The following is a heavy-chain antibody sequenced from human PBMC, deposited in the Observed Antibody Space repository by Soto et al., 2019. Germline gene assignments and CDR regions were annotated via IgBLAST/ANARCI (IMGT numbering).Heavy chain of an antibody. J-gene: IGHJ5*02. Sequence: GGSLRLSCAASGFTVSSYEMHWVRQGTGKGLEWVSRINIGGDTFYSGSVKGRFTVSRENARNAAHLQMDSLRVGDTAVYYCVRGQMRSSSGHTWFDTCRQEVLATVSS. CDR1: GFTVSSYE. V-gene: IGHV3-13*01. CDR3: VRGQMRSSSGHTWFDT. D-gene: IGHD6-6*01. CDR2: INIGGDT.